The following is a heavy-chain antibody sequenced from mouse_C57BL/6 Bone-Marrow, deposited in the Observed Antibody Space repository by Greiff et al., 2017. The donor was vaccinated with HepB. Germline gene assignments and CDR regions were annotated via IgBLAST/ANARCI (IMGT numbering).Heavy chain of an antibody. CDR3: ARPAITTVVAPFAY. Sequence: EVMLVESGGGLVQPGGSLKLSCAASGFTFSDYGMAWVRQAPRKGPEWVAFISNLAYSIYYADTVTGRFTVSRENAKNTLYLEMSSLRSEDTAMYYCARPAITTVVAPFAYWGQGTLVTVSA. V-gene: IGHV5-15*04. D-gene: IGHD1-1*01. J-gene: IGHJ3*01. CDR2: ISNLAYSI. CDR1: GFTFSDYG.